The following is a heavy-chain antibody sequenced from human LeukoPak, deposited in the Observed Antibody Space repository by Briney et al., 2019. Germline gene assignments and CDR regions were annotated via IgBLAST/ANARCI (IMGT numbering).Heavy chain of an antibody. J-gene: IGHJ4*02. CDR1: GFTFSSYA. CDR3: ARSVVAATETFDY. V-gene: IGHV3-21*01. D-gene: IGHD2-15*01. Sequence: PGGSLRLSCAASGFTFSSYAMSWVRQAPGKGLEWVSTIGGSGGSISYADSVKGRFTISRDNAKNSLYLQMNSLRAEDTAVYYCARSVVAATETFDYWGQGTLVTVSS. CDR2: IGGSGGSI.